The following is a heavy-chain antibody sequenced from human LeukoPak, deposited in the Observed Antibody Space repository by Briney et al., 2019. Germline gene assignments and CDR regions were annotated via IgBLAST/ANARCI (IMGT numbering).Heavy chain of an antibody. CDR2: IRYDGSNK. Sequence: PGGSLRLSCAASGFTFSSYGMHWVRQAPGKGLEWVAFIRYDGSNKYYADSVKGRFTISRDNSKNTLYLQMNSLRAEDTAVYYCAKDREQLWSPFDYWGQGTLVTVSS. D-gene: IGHD5-18*01. CDR1: GFTFSSYG. CDR3: AKDREQLWSPFDY. J-gene: IGHJ4*02. V-gene: IGHV3-30*02.